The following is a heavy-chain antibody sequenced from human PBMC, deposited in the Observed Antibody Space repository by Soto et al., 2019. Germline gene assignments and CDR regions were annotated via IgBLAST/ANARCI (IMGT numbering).Heavy chain of an antibody. CDR3: ARDERLEGWFDP. J-gene: IGHJ5*02. Sequence: PSETLSLTCAVSGGSISSSNWWSWVRQPPGKGLEWIGEIYHSGSTNYNPSLKSRVTISVDKSKNQFSLNLSSVTAAGTAVYYYARDERLEGWFDPWGQGTLVTVSS. V-gene: IGHV4-4*02. CDR1: GGSISSSNW. D-gene: IGHD1-1*01. CDR2: IYHSGST.